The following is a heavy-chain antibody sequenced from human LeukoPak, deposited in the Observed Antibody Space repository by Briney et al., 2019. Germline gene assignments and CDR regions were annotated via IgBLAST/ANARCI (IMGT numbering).Heavy chain of an antibody. V-gene: IGHV3-21*01. D-gene: IGHD2-8*01. Sequence: GGSLRLSCAASGFTFSSYSMNWVRQAPGKGREWASSISSSSSYIYYADSVKGRFTISRDNAKNSLYLQMNSLRAEDTAVYYCARDSYGAFDIWGQGTMVTVSS. J-gene: IGHJ3*02. CDR3: ARDSYGAFDI. CDR1: GFTFSSYS. CDR2: ISSSSSYI.